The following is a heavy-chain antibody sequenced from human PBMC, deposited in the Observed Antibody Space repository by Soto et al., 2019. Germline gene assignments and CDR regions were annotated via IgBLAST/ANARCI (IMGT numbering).Heavy chain of an antibody. CDR1: GFSFSSYA. Sequence: PXVSLRLSCAASGFSFSSYAMSWVRQAPGKGLEWVSAISGSGGSTYYADSVKGRFTISRDNSKNTLYLQMNSLRAEDTAVYYCAKGPQNTVDYGDYNGMDVWGQGTTVTVSS. J-gene: IGHJ6*02. CDR3: AKGPQNTVDYGDYNGMDV. CDR2: ISGSGGST. V-gene: IGHV3-23*01. D-gene: IGHD4-17*01.